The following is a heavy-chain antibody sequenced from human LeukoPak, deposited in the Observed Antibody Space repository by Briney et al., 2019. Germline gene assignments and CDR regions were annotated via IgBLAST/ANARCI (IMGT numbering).Heavy chain of an antibody. Sequence: GGSLRLSCAPAGPSLSTYWTHWVRQVPGTGLVWVSRTNTDGSITDYADSVKGRFTISRDNAKDTLYLQMNSLRPEDTAVYYCGRDLGGRGGAWGQGTLVTVSS. V-gene: IGHV3-74*01. J-gene: IGHJ5*02. CDR1: GPSLSTYW. D-gene: IGHD1-26*01. CDR3: GRDLGGRGGA. CDR2: TNTDGSIT.